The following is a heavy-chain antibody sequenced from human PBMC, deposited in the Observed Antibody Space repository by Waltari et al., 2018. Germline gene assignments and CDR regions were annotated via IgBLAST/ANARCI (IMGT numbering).Heavy chain of an antibody. J-gene: IGHJ5*02. Sequence: QVQLVQSGAEVQKPGASVKVSCKTSGYTFSNYDITWVRQATGRGLEWMGGIMPICGTAKYAQKFQGRVTITTDESTSTAYMELSSLRSEDTAVYYCARRLGSNWFDPWGQGTLVTVSS. V-gene: IGHV1-69*01. D-gene: IGHD5-12*01. CDR3: ARRLGSNWFDP. CDR2: IMPICGTA. CDR1: GYTFSNYD.